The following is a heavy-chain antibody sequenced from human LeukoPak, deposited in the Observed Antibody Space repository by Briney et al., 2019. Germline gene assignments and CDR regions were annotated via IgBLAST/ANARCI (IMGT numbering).Heavy chain of an antibody. Sequence: SQTLSLTCTVSGGSLSRGGYYWSWIRQHPGKGLEWVGYIYYSGSTYYNPSLKSRVTIPVHTSNNQFPLELSSVTAAETAVYYCARAYCSGGSCKYTNWFDPWGQGTLVTVSS. V-gene: IGHV4-31*03. CDR2: IYYSGST. D-gene: IGHD2-15*01. CDR3: ARAYCSGGSCKYTNWFDP. J-gene: IGHJ5*02. CDR1: GGSLSRGGYY.